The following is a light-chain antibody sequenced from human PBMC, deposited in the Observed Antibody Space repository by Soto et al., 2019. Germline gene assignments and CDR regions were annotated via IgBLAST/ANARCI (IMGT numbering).Light chain of an antibody. Sequence: EIVLTQSPATLYLSPGERATLSCRASQSVGTSLAWVQQKRGQAPRLLINDASKRATGIPGRFSGSGSGTDFTLTISRLEPEDFAVYYCQQRCGWPRTFGGGSRVEIK. CDR2: DAS. J-gene: IGKJ4*01. CDR3: QQRCGWPRT. V-gene: IGKV3-11*01. CDR1: QSVGTS.